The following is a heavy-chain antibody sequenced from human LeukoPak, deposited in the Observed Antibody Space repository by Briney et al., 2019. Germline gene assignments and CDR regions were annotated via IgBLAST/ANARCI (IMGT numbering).Heavy chain of an antibody. CDR1: GFTFSDYY. V-gene: IGHV3-11*01. J-gene: IGHJ4*02. CDR3: TGYCSGGSCFTAGY. D-gene: IGHD2-15*01. Sequence: GGSLRFSCAASGFTFSDYYMSWIRQAPGKGLEWVSYISSSGSTIYYADSVKGRFTISKDNAKNSLYLQMNSLRAEDTAVYYCTGYCSGGSCFTAGYWGQGTLVTVSS. CDR2: ISSSGSTI.